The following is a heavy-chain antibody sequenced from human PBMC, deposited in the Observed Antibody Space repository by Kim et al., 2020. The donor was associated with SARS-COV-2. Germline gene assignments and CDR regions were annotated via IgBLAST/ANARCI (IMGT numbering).Heavy chain of an antibody. V-gene: IGHV4-34*01. Sequence: SETLSLTCAVYGGSFSGYYWSWIRQPPGKGLEWIGEINHSGSTNYNPSLKSRVTISVDTSKNQFSLKLSSVTAADTAVYYCASFCRDKKEWFDPWGQGTL. J-gene: IGHJ5*02. CDR1: GGSFSGYY. CDR2: INHSGST. CDR3: ASFCRDKKEWFDP. D-gene: IGHD3-3*01.